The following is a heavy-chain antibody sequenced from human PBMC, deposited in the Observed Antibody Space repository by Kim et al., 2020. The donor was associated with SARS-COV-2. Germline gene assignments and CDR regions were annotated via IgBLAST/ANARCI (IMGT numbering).Heavy chain of an antibody. Sequence: GGSLRLSCAASGFTFGSYAMSWVRQSPGKGLEWVSSLTGDGINTYYATSVKGRFTISRDNSKNTLYLQINSLRAEDTAVYYCAKDRKPWLTNWFDPWGQGTLVTVSS. D-gene: IGHD6-19*01. V-gene: IGHV3-23*01. CDR1: GFTFGSYA. CDR3: AKDRKPWLTNWFDP. CDR2: LTGDGINT. J-gene: IGHJ5*02.